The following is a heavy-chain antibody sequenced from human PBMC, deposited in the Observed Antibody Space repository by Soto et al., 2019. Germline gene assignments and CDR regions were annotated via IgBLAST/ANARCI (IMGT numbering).Heavy chain of an antibody. CDR1: GGTFNNYP. D-gene: IGHD2-21*01. CDR3: ARGRAYSGADHYYYFDMDV. V-gene: IGHV1-69*13. Sequence: SVKVSCKASGGTFNNYPITWVRQAPGQGLEWMGGSIPIFGTANYAQKFQGRVTISVDESTNTAYMELSSLRSEDTAVYYCARGRAYSGADHYYYFDMDVWGQGPTVTIYS. J-gene: IGHJ6*02. CDR2: SIPIFGTA.